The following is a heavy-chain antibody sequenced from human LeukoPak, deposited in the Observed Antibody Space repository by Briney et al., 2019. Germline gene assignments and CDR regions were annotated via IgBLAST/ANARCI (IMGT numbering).Heavy chain of an antibody. V-gene: IGHV4-34*01. J-gene: IGHJ6*03. D-gene: IGHD3-22*01. CDR1: GGSFSEYY. Sequence: SETLSLTCAVDGGSFSEYYWTWIRQTPGKGLEWIGEMSPSGSSNYNPSLKSRVTISVDTSKNQFSRKLRSLNSGDTAVYYCARGRQDVNMILVVMAGVSYYLDVWSKGTTVTVS. CDR3: ARGRQDVNMILVVMAGVSYYLDV. CDR2: MSPSGSS.